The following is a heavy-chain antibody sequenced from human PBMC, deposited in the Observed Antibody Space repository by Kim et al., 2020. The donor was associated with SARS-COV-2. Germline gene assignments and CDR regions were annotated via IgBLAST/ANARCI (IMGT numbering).Heavy chain of an antibody. CDR3: AADASIP. Sequence: GSGNTNYAQKFQERVTMTRDMSTSTAYMELSSLRSEDTAVYYCAADASIPWGQGTLVTVSS. J-gene: IGHJ5*02. V-gene: IGHV1-58*01. D-gene: IGHD3-3*02. CDR2: GSGNT.